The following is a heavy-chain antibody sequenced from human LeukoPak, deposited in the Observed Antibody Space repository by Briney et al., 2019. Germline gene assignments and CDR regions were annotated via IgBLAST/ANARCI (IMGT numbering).Heavy chain of an antibody. D-gene: IGHD2-15*01. CDR2: ISGSGGST. Sequence: QSGGSLRLSCAASGFTFSSYAMSWVRQAPGKGLEWVSAISGSGGSTYYADSVKGRFAISRDNSKNTLYLQMNSLRAEDTAVYYCAKDSRRVVVAATSDYWGQGTLVTVSS. J-gene: IGHJ4*02. V-gene: IGHV3-23*01. CDR1: GFTFSSYA. CDR3: AKDSRRVVVAATSDY.